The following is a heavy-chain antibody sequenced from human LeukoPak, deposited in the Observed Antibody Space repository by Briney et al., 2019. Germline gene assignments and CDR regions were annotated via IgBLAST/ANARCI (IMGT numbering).Heavy chain of an antibody. V-gene: IGHV4-59*01. J-gene: IGHJ4*02. D-gene: IGHD6-13*01. CDR3: ARERASAGPHFEH. CDR2: NYNRGTT. Sequence: ETLSLTCSVSGGSISTYYWSWIRQPPGKGLEWIGYNYNRGTTNYNPSLKSRVTISVDRSKNQFSLSLTSVTAADTAVYYCARERASAGPHFEHWGRAILVTVSS. CDR1: GGSISTYY.